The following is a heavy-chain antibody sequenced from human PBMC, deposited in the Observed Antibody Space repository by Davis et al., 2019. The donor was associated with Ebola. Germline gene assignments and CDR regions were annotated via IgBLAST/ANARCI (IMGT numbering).Heavy chain of an antibody. CDR1: GFTFSDYA. CDR3: AKGIGVLVLSALDY. Sequence: GESLKISCAASGFTFSDYAMNWVRQAPGKGLEWVSGISGSGGSTYYADSVKDRFTISRDNSKNTLYLQLNGLRAEGTAIYSCAKGIGVLVLSALDYWGQGILVTVSP. CDR2: ISGSGGST. V-gene: IGHV3-23*01. J-gene: IGHJ4*02. D-gene: IGHD3-3*01.